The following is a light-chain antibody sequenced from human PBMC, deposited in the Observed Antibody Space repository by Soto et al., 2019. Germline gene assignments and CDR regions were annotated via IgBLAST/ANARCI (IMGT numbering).Light chain of an antibody. Sequence: EIVLTQSPGTLSLSPGERVTLSCRASQSVSSSYSAWYQQKLGQAPRLLIYGASSRATGIPDRFSGSGSGTDFTLTISRLEPEDFALYYCQQYGSSPLYTFGQGTKLEIK. J-gene: IGKJ2*01. V-gene: IGKV3-20*01. CDR3: QQYGSSPLYT. CDR2: GAS. CDR1: QSVSSSY.